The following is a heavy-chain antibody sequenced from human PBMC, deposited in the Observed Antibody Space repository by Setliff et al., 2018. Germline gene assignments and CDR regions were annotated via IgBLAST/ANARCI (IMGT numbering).Heavy chain of an antibody. V-gene: IGHV4-61*09. CDR3: ARMSGFQYIDV. CDR1: GDSISGAKYY. J-gene: IGHJ6*03. D-gene: IGHD3-3*01. CDR2: IYTSWST. Sequence: KPSETLSLTCTVSGDSISGAKYYWGWFRQPAGKELEWIGQIYTSWSTNYNPSLKSRVTISLDTSKNQFSLSLTSVTAEDTAVYYCARMSGFQYIDVWDKGTTVTVSS.